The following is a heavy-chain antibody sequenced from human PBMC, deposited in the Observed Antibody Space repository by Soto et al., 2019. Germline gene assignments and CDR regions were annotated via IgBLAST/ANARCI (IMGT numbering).Heavy chain of an antibody. CDR2: ISGSGGST. CDR3: AKVLLGYCSSTSGYVNDY. D-gene: IGHD2-2*01. V-gene: IGHV3-23*01. Sequence: EVQLLESGGGLVQPGGSLRLSCAASGFTFSSYAMSWVRQAPGKGLEWVSAISGSGGSTYYADSVKGRFTISRDNSKNTXXLEMNSLRAEDTAVYYCAKVLLGYCSSTSGYVNDYWGRGTLVTVSP. CDR1: GFTFSSYA. J-gene: IGHJ4*02.